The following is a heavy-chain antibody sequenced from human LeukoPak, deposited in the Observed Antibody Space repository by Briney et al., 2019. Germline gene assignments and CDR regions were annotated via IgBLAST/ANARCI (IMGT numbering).Heavy chain of an antibody. V-gene: IGHV4-34*01. Sequence: SETLSLTCAVYGGSFSGYYRSWIRQPPGKGLEWIGEINHSGSTNYNPSLKSRVTISVDTSKNQFSLKLSSVTAADTAVYYCARHSRCSSTSCWDAFDIWGQGTMVTVSS. CDR3: ARHSRCSSTSCWDAFDI. D-gene: IGHD2-2*01. CDR1: GGSFSGYY. CDR2: INHSGST. J-gene: IGHJ3*02.